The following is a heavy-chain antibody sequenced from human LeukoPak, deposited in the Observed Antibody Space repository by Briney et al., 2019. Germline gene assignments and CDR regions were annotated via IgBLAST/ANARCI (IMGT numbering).Heavy chain of an antibody. CDR3: ARAPGEIRYFDY. CDR2: IYYTGST. Sequence: PSETLSLTRTVSGGSISSYYWSWIRQPPGKGLEWIGYIYYTGSTNYNPSLKSRVTISVDTSKNQFSLKLSSVTAADTAVYYCARAPGEIRYFDYWGQGTLVPVSS. V-gene: IGHV4-59*01. J-gene: IGHJ4*02. CDR1: GGSISSYY. D-gene: IGHD3-10*01.